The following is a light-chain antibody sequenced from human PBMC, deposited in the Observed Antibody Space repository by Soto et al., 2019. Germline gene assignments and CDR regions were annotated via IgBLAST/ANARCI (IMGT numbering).Light chain of an antibody. CDR1: QSVSD. V-gene: IGKV3-20*01. CDR2: AAS. Sequence: EIVLTQSPGTLSLSPGERATLSCRASQSVSDLAWYQQKPGQAPRLLIFAASNRATGIPDRFSGSGSGTDFTLTISRLEPEDFAVYYCQQYGSSGTFGQGTKVDIK. J-gene: IGKJ1*01. CDR3: QQYGSSGT.